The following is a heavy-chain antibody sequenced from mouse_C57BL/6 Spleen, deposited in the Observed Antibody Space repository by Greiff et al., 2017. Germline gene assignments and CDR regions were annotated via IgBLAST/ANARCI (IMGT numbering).Heavy chain of an antibody. CDR2: IDPENGDT. CDR1: GFNIKDDY. J-gene: IGHJ3*01. V-gene: IGHV14-4*01. Sequence: VQLQQSGAELVRPGASVKLSCTASGFNIKDDYMHWVKQRPEQGLEWIGWIDPENGDTEYASKFQGKATITADTSSNTAYLQLSSLTSEDTAVYYCTTYYSNYAAYWCQGTLVTVSA. D-gene: IGHD2-5*01. CDR3: TTYYSNYAAY.